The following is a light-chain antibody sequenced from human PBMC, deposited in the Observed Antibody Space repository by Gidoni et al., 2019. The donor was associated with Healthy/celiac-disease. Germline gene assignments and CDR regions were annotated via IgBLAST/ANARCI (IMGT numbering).Light chain of an antibody. V-gene: IGLV1-44*01. CDR3: AAWDDSLNGVV. CDR2: SNN. Sequence: QSVLTPPPSASGTPGQRVTISCSGSSPNIGSNTVNWYQQPPGTAPKLLIYSNNQRPSGVPDRFSGSKSGTSASLAISGLQSEDEADYYCAAWDDSLNGVVFGGGTKLTVL. J-gene: IGLJ2*01. CDR1: SPNIGSNT.